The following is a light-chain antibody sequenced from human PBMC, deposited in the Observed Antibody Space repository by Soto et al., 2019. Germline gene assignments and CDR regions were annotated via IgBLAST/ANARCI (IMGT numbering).Light chain of an antibody. Sequence: IQMTQSPSSLSASVGDRVTITCRVSQSISVWLAWYQQKAGKAPNLLIYKASRLESGVPSRFSGSGSETEFTLTISGLQPGDSATYYCQQYNSYSPTFGQGTKVDIK. V-gene: IGKV1-5*03. J-gene: IGKJ1*01. CDR2: KAS. CDR3: QQYNSYSPT. CDR1: QSISVW.